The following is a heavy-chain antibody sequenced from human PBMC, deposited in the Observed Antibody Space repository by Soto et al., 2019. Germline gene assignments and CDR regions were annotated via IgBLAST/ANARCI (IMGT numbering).Heavy chain of an antibody. D-gene: IGHD2-15*01. CDR2: ISASGGST. CDR3: AKDLWYLSS. Sequence: EVQLLESGGALVQPGGSLRLSCAASGFTFSGYALSWVRQAPGKGLEWVSGISASGGSTYYTDSVRGRFAISRDHSKNTLFLQMNSLRAEDTALYYCAKDLWYLSSWGQGTLVTVSS. J-gene: IGHJ4*02. V-gene: IGHV3-23*01. CDR1: GFTFSGYA.